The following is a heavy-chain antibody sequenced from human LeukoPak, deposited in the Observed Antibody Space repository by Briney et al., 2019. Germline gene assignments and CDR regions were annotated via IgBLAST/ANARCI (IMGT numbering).Heavy chain of an antibody. Sequence: SETLSLTCTVSGGSISSTSYYWGWIRQPPGKGLEWIGNIYYSGSTYYNPSLKSRVTISVDTSKNQFSLKLSSVTAADTAVYYCAGLIRPGWFGPWGQGTLVTVSS. V-gene: IGHV4-39*01. CDR1: GGSISSTSYY. CDR3: AGLIRPGWFGP. D-gene: IGHD1-14*01. CDR2: IYYSGST. J-gene: IGHJ5*02.